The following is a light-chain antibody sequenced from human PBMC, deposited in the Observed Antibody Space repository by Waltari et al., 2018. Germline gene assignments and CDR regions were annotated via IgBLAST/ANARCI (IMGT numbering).Light chain of an antibody. V-gene: IGLV1-51*01. CDR2: DND. J-gene: IGLJ3*02. Sequence: QSLLAQPPSLSAAPGQKVTISCSGSSANIGNNYVSWYQQPPGPGHKLLIYDNDKRPSGVPDRFSGSKSGTSATLGITGLQTGDEADYYCATWGTGLEARVFGGGTTLTVL. CDR3: ATWGTGLEARV. CDR1: SANIGNNY.